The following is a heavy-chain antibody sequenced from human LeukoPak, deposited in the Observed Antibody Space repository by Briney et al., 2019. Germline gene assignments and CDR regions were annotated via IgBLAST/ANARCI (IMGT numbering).Heavy chain of an antibody. CDR3: AGGPDCGVSCYPSRYYAMDV. D-gene: IGHD2-21*02. CDR1: GLTFTTYA. J-gene: IGHJ6*02. CDR2: ISYDGTNT. Sequence: GRSLRLSCAASGLTFTTYAMYWVRQAPGKGLEWVAVISYDGTNTQYADSVKGRFTISRDNAKKTLYLQMNSLRGEDTAVYYCAGGPDCGVSCYPSRYYAMDVWGQGTTVTVSS. V-gene: IGHV3-30*04.